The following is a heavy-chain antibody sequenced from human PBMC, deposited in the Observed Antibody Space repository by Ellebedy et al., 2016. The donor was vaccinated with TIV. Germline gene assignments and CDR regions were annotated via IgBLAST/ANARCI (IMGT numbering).Heavy chain of an antibody. CDR2: IMQDGSAA. CDR3: AREMSGYSYYYYFYGMDV. V-gene: IGHV3-7*03. D-gene: IGHD3-3*01. CDR1: GFTFSSSW. Sequence: GESLKISCGASGFTFSSSWMSWVRQAPGKGLEWVANIMQDGSAAYYMDSVKGRFTISRDNAENSLYLQMTSLRAEDTAVYYCAREMSGYSYYYYFYGMDVWGQGTTVTVSS. J-gene: IGHJ6*02.